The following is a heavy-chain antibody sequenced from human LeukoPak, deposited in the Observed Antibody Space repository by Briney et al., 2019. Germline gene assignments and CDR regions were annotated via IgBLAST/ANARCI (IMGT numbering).Heavy chain of an antibody. D-gene: IGHD3-10*01. V-gene: IGHV4-38-2*02. Sequence: SETLSLTCTVSGYSISSSYYWGWIRQPPGKGLEWIGSIYYSGSTYYNPSLKSRVTISVDTSKNQFSLKLSSVTAADTAVYYCAGVVGGSGSYFPYYFDYWGQGTLVTVSS. CDR1: GYSISSSYY. CDR2: IYYSGST. CDR3: AGVVGGSGSYFPYYFDY. J-gene: IGHJ4*02.